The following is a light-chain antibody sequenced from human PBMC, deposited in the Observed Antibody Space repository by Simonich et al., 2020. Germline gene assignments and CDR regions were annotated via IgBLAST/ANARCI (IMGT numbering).Light chain of an antibody. J-gene: IGLJ2*01. CDR1: SSDVGSYNL. CDR2: EGS. Sequence: QSALTQPASVSGSPGHSITIPFTGTSSDVGSYNLVSWYQQHPGKPPKLMIYEGSKRPSGVSNRFSGSKSGNTASLTISGLQAEDEADYYCCSYAGSSTVVFGGGTKLTVL. V-gene: IGLV2-23*01. CDR3: CSYAGSSTVV.